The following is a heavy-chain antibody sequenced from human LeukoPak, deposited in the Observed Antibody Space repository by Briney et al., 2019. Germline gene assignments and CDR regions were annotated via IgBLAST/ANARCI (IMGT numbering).Heavy chain of an antibody. J-gene: IGHJ4*02. V-gene: IGHV3-53*01. D-gene: IGHD1-14*01. CDR3: ARGVEPLAANTLAY. CDR2: PYSDGNT. CDR1: AFTVITND. Sequence: GGSLRLSCAASAFTVITNDMTWVRQAPGKGLEWVSVPYSDGNTKYADSVQGRFTISRDNSKNTLYLEMNSLSPDDAAVYYCARGVEPLAANTLAYWGQGTLVTVSS.